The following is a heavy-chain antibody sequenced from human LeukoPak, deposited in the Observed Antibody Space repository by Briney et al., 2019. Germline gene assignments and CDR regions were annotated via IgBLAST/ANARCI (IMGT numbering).Heavy chain of an antibody. CDR1: GGTFSSYA. Sequence: SVKVSCKASGGTFSSYAISWVRQAPGQGLEWMGRIIPILGIANYAQKFQGRVTITADKSTSTAYMELSSLRSEDTAVYYCARDRPGYCSGGSCYPYVNYYGMDVWGQGTTVTVSS. J-gene: IGHJ6*02. D-gene: IGHD2-15*01. CDR3: ARDRPGYCSGGSCYPYVNYYGMDV. CDR2: IIPILGIA. V-gene: IGHV1-69*04.